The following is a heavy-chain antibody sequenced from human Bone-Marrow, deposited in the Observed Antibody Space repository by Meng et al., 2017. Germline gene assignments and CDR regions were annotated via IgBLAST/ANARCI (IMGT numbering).Heavy chain of an antibody. CDR1: GFTFSGYW. V-gene: IGHV3-7*01. J-gene: IGHJ4*02. CDR2: IKEDGSEK. Sequence: GESLKISCAVSGFTFSGYWMSWVRQAPGKGLEWVANIKEDGSEKYYVDSVKGRFAISRDNAKNSLYLQMNSMRAEDTAVYYCAINEHWGQGTLVTVSS. CDR3: AINEH.